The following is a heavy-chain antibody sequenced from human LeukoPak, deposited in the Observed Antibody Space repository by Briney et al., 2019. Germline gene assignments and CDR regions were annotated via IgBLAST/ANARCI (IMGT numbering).Heavy chain of an antibody. V-gene: IGHV3-74*01. J-gene: IGHJ3*02. D-gene: IGHD4-23*01. CDR2: INSDGSST. CDR1: GFTFSSYW. CDR3: ARDKYGGNSNSFDI. Sequence: QTGGSLRLSCAASGFTFSSYWMHWVRQAPGKGLVWVSRINSDGSSTNYADSVKGRFTISRDNAKNTLYLQMNSLRAEDTAMYYCARDKYGGNSNSFDIWGQGTMVTVSS.